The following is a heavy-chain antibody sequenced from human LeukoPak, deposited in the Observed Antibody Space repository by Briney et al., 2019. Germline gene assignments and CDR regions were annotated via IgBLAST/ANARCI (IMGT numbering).Heavy chain of an antibody. Sequence: GGSLRLSCAASGFTFSSYGMHWVRQAPGKGLEWVAVISYDGSNKYYADSVKGRFTISRDNSKNTLYLQMNSLRSDDTAVYYCARFGELDAFDIWGQGTMVTVSS. J-gene: IGHJ3*02. V-gene: IGHV3-30*03. CDR2: ISYDGSNK. D-gene: IGHD3-10*01. CDR1: GFTFSSYG. CDR3: ARFGELDAFDI.